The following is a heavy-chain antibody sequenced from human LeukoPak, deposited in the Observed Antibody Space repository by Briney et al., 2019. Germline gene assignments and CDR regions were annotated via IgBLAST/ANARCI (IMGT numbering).Heavy chain of an antibody. CDR3: TRVGYIDEGIDY. V-gene: IGHV3-7*04. D-gene: IGHD5-24*01. CDR1: GFPFSSYW. J-gene: IGHJ4*02. Sequence: GGSLRLSCVASGFPFSSYWMTWVRQAPGKGLEWVANIKQDGSKKSYVDSVKGRFTISSDNAKNSLYLQMNSLRAEDTAIYYCTRVGYIDEGIDYWGQGTLVTVSS. CDR2: IKQDGSKK.